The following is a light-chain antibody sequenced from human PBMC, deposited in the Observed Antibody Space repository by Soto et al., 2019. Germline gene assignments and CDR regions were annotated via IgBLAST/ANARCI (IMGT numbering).Light chain of an antibody. J-gene: IGKJ1*01. V-gene: IGKV1-5*03. CDR1: QSISTS. CDR3: QQYHGYPWT. Sequence: DIQMTQSPSTLSASVGDRVTITCRASQSISTSLAWYQHKPGKAPKLLIYKASSLETGVPSRFSGSGSGTEFTLTISSLQPDDFATYYCQQYHGYPWTFGQGTKVAIK. CDR2: KAS.